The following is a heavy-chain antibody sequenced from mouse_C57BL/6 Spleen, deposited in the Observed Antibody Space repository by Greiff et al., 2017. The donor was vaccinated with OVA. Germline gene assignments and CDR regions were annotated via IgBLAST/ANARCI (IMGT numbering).Heavy chain of an antibody. CDR2: ISNGGGST. V-gene: IGHV5-12*01. D-gene: IGHD2-4*01. J-gene: IGHJ3*01. CDR3: ARHRNDYGGDFAY. Sequence: EVQGVESGGGLVQPGGSLKLSCAASGFTFSDYYMYWVRQTPEKRLEWVAYISNGGGSTYYPDTVKGRFTISRDNAKNTLYLQMSRLKSEDTAMYYCARHRNDYGGDFAYWGQGTLVTVSA. CDR1: GFTFSDYY.